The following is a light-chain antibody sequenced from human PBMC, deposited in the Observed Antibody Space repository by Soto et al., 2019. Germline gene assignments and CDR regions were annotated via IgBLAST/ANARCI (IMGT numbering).Light chain of an antibody. Sequence: DIQLTQSPSTLSASVGDRVTITCRASQSFGTWLAWYQQRPGRAPNLLIHHASTLQSGVPSRFSGSASGTEFTLTISSLQPDDFATYYCQQYYSWTFGQWTKVDIK. J-gene: IGKJ1*01. CDR1: QSFGTW. V-gene: IGKV1-5*01. CDR3: QQYYSWT. CDR2: HAS.